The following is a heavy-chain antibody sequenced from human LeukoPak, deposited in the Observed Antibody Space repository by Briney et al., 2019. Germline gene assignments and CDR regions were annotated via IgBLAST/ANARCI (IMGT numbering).Heavy chain of an antibody. V-gene: IGHV3-30*18. D-gene: IGHD3-22*01. CDR2: ISYDGSNK. Sequence: PGRSLRLSCAASGFTFSSYGMHWVRQAPGKGLEWVAVISYDGSNKYYADSVKGRFTISRDNSKNTLYLQMNSLRAEDTAVYYCAKDTDYYDSSGYCYFDYWGQGTLVTVSS. J-gene: IGHJ4*02. CDR3: AKDTDYYDSSGYCYFDY. CDR1: GFTFSSYG.